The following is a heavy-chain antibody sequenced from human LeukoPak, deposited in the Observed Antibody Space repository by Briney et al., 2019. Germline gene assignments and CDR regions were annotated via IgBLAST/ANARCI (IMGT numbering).Heavy chain of an antibody. J-gene: IGHJ4*02. V-gene: IGHV3-30*02. CDR3: AKGRATMVD. CDR1: GFTFSSYG. D-gene: IGHD3-10*01. CDR2: IRYDGSDK. Sequence: GGSLRLSCAASGFTFSSYGMHWVRQAPGKGLEWVAFIRYDGSDKYYADSVKGRFTISRDTSKNTLYLQMNSLRPDDTAVYYCAKGRATMVDWGQGTLVTVSS.